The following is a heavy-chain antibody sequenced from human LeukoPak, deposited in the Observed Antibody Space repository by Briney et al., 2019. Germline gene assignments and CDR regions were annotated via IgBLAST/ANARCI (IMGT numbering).Heavy chain of an antibody. V-gene: IGHV4-34*01. CDR1: GGSFSDFY. CDR3: VKDKDWNSRGFDP. D-gene: IGHD1-7*01. J-gene: IGHJ5*02. Sequence: SETLSLTCAVYGGSFSDFYWSWIRQPPGKGLEWIGEVHHSGSTNYNPSLKSRVTISGDTSKNHFSLRLSSVAAADTAVYYCVKDKDWNSRGFDPWGQGTLVTVSS. CDR2: VHHSGST.